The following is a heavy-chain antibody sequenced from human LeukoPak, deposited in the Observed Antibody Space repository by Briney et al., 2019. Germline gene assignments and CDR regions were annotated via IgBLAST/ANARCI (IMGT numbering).Heavy chain of an antibody. CDR2: ISGSGGST. D-gene: IGHD3-9*01. Sequence: RSGGSLRLSCAASGFTFSSYAMSWVRQAPGKGLEWVSAISGSGGSTYYADSVKGRFTISRDNSKNTLYLQMNSLRAEDTAVYYCAKDPQLRYFDWSRAYFDYWGQGTLVTVSS. V-gene: IGHV3-23*01. CDR1: GFTFSSYA. J-gene: IGHJ4*02. CDR3: AKDPQLRYFDWSRAYFDY.